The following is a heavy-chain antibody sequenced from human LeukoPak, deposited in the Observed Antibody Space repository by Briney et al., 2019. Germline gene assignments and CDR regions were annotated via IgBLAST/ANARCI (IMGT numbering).Heavy chain of an antibody. Sequence: PGGSLRLSCAASGFTFSSYGMSWVRQAPGKGLEWVSAISGSGGSTYYADSVKGRFTISRDNSKNTLYLQMNSLRAEDTAVYYCARESGISRDMTTVTDFDYWGQGTLVTVSS. CDR1: GFTFSSYG. J-gene: IGHJ4*02. CDR3: ARESGISRDMTTVTDFDY. CDR2: ISGSGGST. V-gene: IGHV3-23*01. D-gene: IGHD4-11*01.